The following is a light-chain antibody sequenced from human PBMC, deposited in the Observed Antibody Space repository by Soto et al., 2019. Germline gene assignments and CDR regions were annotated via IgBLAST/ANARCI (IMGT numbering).Light chain of an antibody. Sequence: EIVLTQSPATLSLSPGERATLCCRASQSVSIYLAWYQQKPGQAPRLLIYDASNRVIGIPARFSGSGSGTDFSLTISSLEPEDFAVYYCQQRSSWPLTFGGGTKVEMK. CDR2: DAS. V-gene: IGKV3-11*01. CDR1: QSVSIY. CDR3: QQRSSWPLT. J-gene: IGKJ4*01.